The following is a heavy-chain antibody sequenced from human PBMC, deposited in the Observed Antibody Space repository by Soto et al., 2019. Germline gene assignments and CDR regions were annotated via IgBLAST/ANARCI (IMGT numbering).Heavy chain of an antibody. J-gene: IGHJ4*02. V-gene: IGHV4-4*02. CDR1: GDSISSSHW. CDR3: TRQLERGDLPEGFEY. CDR2: IFHSGTT. Sequence: QVQLEESGPGLVEPSGTLSLTCAVSGDSISSSHWWSWVRQSPGKGLEWIGEIFHSGTTKYNPSFESRVTMSVDKSSHQLSLKLRSVTAADTAVYYCTRQLERGDLPEGFEYWGQGTLATVSS. D-gene: IGHD1-1*01.